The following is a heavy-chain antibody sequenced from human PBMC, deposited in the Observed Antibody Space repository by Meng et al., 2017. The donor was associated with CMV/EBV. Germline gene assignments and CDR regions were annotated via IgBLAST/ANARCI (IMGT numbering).Heavy chain of an antibody. J-gene: IGHJ1*01. Sequence: QIQLVQSGAKVKTPGASLKVSCKASGYTFTSYGISWVRQAPGQGLEWMGWISAYNGNTNYAQKLQGRVTMTTDTSTSTAYMELRSLRSDDTAVYYCASGGSIAVADHAEYFQHWGQGTMVTVSA. CDR3: ASGGSIAVADHAEYFQH. CDR1: GYTFTSYG. D-gene: IGHD6-19*01. CDR2: ISAYNGNT. V-gene: IGHV1-18*01.